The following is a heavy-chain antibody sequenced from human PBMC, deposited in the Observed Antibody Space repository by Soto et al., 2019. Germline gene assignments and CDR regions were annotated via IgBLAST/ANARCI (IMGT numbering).Heavy chain of an antibody. V-gene: IGHV1-46*01. CDR1: GYTFTTYY. CDR2: INPSDGSS. CDR3: AREISMTYGGGGFDY. Sequence: QVQLVQSGAEVKKPGASVKVSCKASGYTFTTYYMHWVRQAPGQGPEWMGIINPSDGSSNYAQKYQGRVTMSRDTSTSTVYMELSSLRSEDTAVYYCAREISMTYGGGGFDYWGQGTLVTVSS. D-gene: IGHD3-16*01. J-gene: IGHJ4*02.